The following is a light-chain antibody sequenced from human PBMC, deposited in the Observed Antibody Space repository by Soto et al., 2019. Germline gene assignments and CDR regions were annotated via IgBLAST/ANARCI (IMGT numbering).Light chain of an antibody. CDR3: QSYDSGNPRVV. CDR1: SGSIASNY. J-gene: IGLJ2*01. Sequence: NFMLTQPHSVSESPGKTVTISCTRSSGSIASNYVHWYQQRPGSAPTTVIYEDNQRPSGVPDRFSGSIDNSSNSASLIISGLKTEDEADYYCQSYDSGNPRVVFGGGTKLTVL. CDR2: EDN. V-gene: IGLV6-57*04.